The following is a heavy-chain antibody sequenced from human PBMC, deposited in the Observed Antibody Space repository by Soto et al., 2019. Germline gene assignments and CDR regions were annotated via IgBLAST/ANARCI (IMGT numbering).Heavy chain of an antibody. CDR1: GGTFSSYA. J-gene: IGHJ1*01. CDR2: IIPIFGTA. V-gene: IGHV1-69*06. CDR3: ARKGSSSWYGGTAEYFQH. Sequence: SVKVSCKASGGTFSSYAISWVRQAPGQGLEWMGGIIPIFGTANYAQKFQGRVTITADKSTSTAYMELSSLRSEDTAVYYCARKGSSSWYGGTAEYFQHWGQGTLVTVSS. D-gene: IGHD6-13*01.